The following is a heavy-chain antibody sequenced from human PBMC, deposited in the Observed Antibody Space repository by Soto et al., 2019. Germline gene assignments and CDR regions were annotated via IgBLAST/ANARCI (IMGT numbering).Heavy chain of an antibody. J-gene: IGHJ4*02. D-gene: IGHD6-19*01. CDR3: AKDLMFSGWYEKPDY. Sequence: QVQLVESGGGVVQPGRSLRLSCAASGFTFSSYGMHWVRQAPGKGLEWVAVISYDGSNKYYADSVKGRFTISRDNSKNTLYLQMNSLRAEDTAVYYCAKDLMFSGWYEKPDYWGQGTLVTVSS. V-gene: IGHV3-30*18. CDR1: GFTFSSYG. CDR2: ISYDGSNK.